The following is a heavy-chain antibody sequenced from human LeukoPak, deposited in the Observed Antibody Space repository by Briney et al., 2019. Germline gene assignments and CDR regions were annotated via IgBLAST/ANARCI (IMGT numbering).Heavy chain of an antibody. Sequence: ASVKVSCKASGYTFTSYAMHWVRQAPGRRLEWMGWINAGNGNTKYSQKFQGRVTITRDTSASTAYMELSSLRSEDTAVYYCARDSGWTIFDYWGQGTLVTVSS. D-gene: IGHD6-19*01. CDR1: GYTFTSYA. J-gene: IGHJ4*02. V-gene: IGHV1-3*01. CDR2: INAGNGNT. CDR3: ARDSGWTIFDY.